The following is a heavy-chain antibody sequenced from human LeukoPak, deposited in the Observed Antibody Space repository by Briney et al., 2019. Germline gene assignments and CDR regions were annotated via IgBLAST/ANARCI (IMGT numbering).Heavy chain of an antibody. V-gene: IGHV1-69*13. D-gene: IGHD2-15*01. CDR2: IIPIFGTA. Sequence: SVKVSCKASGGTFSSYAISWVRQAPGQGLEWMGGIIPIFGTAHYAQKFQGRVTITADESTSTAYMELSSLRSEDTAVYYCARGPGCSGGSCYGGSFDYWGQGTLVTVSS. CDR3: ARGPGCSGGSCYGGSFDY. CDR1: GGTFSSYA. J-gene: IGHJ4*02.